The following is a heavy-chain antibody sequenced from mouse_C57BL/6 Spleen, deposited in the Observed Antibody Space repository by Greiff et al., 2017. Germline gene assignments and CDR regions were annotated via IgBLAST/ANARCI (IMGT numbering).Heavy chain of an antibody. CDR1: GYAFSSYW. D-gene: IGHD1-1*01. Sequence: VQLQQSGAELVKPGASVKISCKASGYAFSSYWMNWVKQRPGKGLEWIGQIYPGDGVTNYNGKFKGKATLTADKSSSTAYMPLSSLTAEDSAVYFCARSGYYGSSYGYFDVWGTGTTVTVSS. CDR2: IYPGDGVT. V-gene: IGHV1-80*01. J-gene: IGHJ1*03. CDR3: ARSGYYGSSYGYFDV.